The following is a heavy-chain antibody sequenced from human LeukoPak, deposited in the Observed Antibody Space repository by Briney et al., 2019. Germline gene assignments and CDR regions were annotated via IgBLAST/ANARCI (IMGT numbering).Heavy chain of an antibody. CDR2: IRSKAYGGTT. Sequence: GGSLRLSCTASGFTFGDYAMSWVRQAPGKGLEGVGFIRSKAYGGTTEYAASVKGRFAISRDDSKSTAYLQMNSLKTEDTAVYYCTRAAGDSSPFDYWGQGTLVTVSS. CDR3: TRAAGDSSPFDY. J-gene: IGHJ4*02. CDR1: GFTFGDYA. D-gene: IGHD7-27*01. V-gene: IGHV3-49*04.